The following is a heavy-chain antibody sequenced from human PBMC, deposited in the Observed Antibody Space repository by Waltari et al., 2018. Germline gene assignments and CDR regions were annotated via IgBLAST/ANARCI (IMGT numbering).Heavy chain of an antibody. CDR1: GFTFSSYA. CDR3: ARDSPEPFEQQLVLGGMDV. V-gene: IGHV3-30-3*01. J-gene: IGHJ6*02. CDR2: ISYDGSNK. Sequence: QVQLVESGGGVVQPGRSLRLSCAASGFTFSSYAMHWFRQAPGTGLEWVAVISYDGSNKDYADSVKGRFTIARDNSKNTLYLQMNSLRAEDTAVYYCARDSPEPFEQQLVLGGMDVWGQGTTVTVSS. D-gene: IGHD6-13*01.